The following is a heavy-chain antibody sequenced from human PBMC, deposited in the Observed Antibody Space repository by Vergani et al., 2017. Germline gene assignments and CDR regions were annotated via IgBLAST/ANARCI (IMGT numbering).Heavy chain of an antibody. CDR3: ARSLVAGKGGY. V-gene: IGHV3-48*01. J-gene: IGHJ4*02. CDR1: GFTFSSYS. CDR2: ISTTSDTI. D-gene: IGHD6-19*01. Sequence: DVQLVESGGDLVQPGGSLRLSCAASGFTFSSYSMNWVRQAPGKGLEWISYISTTSDTIYYADSVRGRFTISRDNAKNSLYLEMNSLRVEDTAVYFFARSLVAGKGGYWGQGTRVAVSS.